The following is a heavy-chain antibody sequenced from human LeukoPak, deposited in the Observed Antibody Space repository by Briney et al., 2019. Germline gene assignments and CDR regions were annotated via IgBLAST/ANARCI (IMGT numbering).Heavy chain of an antibody. V-gene: IGHV4-61*02. J-gene: IGHJ2*01. CDR3: ARTRTYYYDSSGYFAL. CDR2: IYTSGST. CDR1: GGSISSGSHH. Sequence: SETLSLTCTVSGGSISSGSHHWSWIRQPAGKGLEWIGRIYTSGSTNYNPSLKSRATITVDTSKNQLSLKLSSVTAADTAVYYCARTRTYYYDSSGYFALWGRGTLVTVSS. D-gene: IGHD3-22*01.